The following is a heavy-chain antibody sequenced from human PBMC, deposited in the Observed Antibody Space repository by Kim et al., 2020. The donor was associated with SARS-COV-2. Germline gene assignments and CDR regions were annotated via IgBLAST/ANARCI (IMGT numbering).Heavy chain of an antibody. Sequence: GRFTSSRDNAKNSLYLQMNSLRAEDTAVYYCARELLYGSGSYSKHSPFDYWGQGTLVTVSS. J-gene: IGHJ4*02. D-gene: IGHD3-10*01. V-gene: IGHV3-48*03. CDR3: ARELLYGSGSYSKHSPFDY.